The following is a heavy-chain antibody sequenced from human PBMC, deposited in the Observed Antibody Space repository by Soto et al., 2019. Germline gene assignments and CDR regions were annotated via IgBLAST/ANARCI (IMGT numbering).Heavy chain of an antibody. D-gene: IGHD3-10*01. CDR1: GFTFSSCS. J-gene: IGHJ6*02. CDR3: AKTATGKVGYYGMDV. V-gene: IGHV3-NL1*01. CDR2: ITSSSSNI. Sequence: GGSLRLSCAASGFTFSSCSMNWVRQAPGKGLEWVSVITSSSSNIYYADSVKGRFTISRDNSKNTLYLQMNSLRAEDTAVYYCAKTATGKVGYYGMDVWGQGTTVTVSS.